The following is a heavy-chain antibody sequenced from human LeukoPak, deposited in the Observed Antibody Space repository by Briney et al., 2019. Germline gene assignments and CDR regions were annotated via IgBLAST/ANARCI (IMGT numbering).Heavy chain of an antibody. D-gene: IGHD2-2*01. CDR3: ARDSVRGSTSLLNCFDP. CDR2: ISSNGGTT. V-gene: IGHV3-64*01. Sequence: GGSLRLSCAASGFTFSSYAMHWVRQAPGKGLEYVSAISSNGGTTYYANSVKGRFTISRDNSKNTLYLQMGSLGAEDMAVYYCARDSVRGSTSLLNCFDPWGQGTLVTVSS. CDR1: GFTFSSYA. J-gene: IGHJ5*02.